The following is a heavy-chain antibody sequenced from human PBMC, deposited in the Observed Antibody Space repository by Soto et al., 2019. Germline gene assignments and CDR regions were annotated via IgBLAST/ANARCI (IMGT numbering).Heavy chain of an antibody. J-gene: IGHJ6*02. Sequence: SETLSLTCTVCGGCIRNSVYYWSWIRQHPGKGLEWIGYISYSGSTDYAPSLKSRVTMSVDTSKNQFSLKLSSVTAADTAVYYCARDAVTKRDFYYYGTDVWGRGTTVTVSS. V-gene: IGHV4-31*03. D-gene: IGHD4-4*01. CDR1: GGCIRNSVYY. CDR3: ARDAVTKRDFYYYGTDV. CDR2: ISYSGST.